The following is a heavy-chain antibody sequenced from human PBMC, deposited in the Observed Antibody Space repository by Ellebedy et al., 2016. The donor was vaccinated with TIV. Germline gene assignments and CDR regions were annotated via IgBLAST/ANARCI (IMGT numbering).Heavy chain of an antibody. V-gene: IGHV1-46*01. CDR3: ATANTTYYYYYYGMDV. Sequence: ASVKVSXXASGYTFTSYYMHWVRQAPGQGLEWMGIINPSGGSTSYAQKFQGRVTMTEDTSTDTAYMELSSLRSEDTAVYYCATANTTYYYYYYGMDVWGQGTTVTVSS. CDR1: GYTFTSYY. J-gene: IGHJ6*02. CDR2: INPSGGST. D-gene: IGHD1-26*01.